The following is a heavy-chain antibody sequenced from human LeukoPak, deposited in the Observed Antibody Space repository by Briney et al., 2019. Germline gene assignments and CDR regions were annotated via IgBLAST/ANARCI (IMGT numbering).Heavy chain of an antibody. CDR1: GGSISSGSYY. V-gene: IGHV4-61*02. Sequence: SETLSFTCTVSGGSISSGSYYWSWIRQPAGKGLEWIGRIYTSGSTNYNPSLKSRVTISVDTSKNQFSLKLSSVTAADTAVYYCARGRGYSYGYLSWFDPWGQGTLVTVSS. CDR2: IYTSGST. J-gene: IGHJ5*02. CDR3: ARGRGYSYGYLSWFDP. D-gene: IGHD5-18*01.